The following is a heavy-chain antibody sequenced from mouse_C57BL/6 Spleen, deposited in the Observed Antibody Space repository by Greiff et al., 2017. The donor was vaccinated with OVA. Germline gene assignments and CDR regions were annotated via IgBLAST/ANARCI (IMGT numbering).Heavy chain of an antibody. J-gene: IGHJ3*01. Sequence: QVQLQQPGAELVKPGASVKMSCKASGYTFTSYWITWVKQRPGQGLEWIGDIYPGSGSTNYNEKFKSKATLTLDTSSSTAYMQLSSLTSEDSAVYYCARTGSSGYLFAYWGQGTLVTVSA. V-gene: IGHV1-55*01. CDR3: ARTGSSGYLFAY. CDR1: GYTFTSYW. D-gene: IGHD3-2*02. CDR2: IYPGSGST.